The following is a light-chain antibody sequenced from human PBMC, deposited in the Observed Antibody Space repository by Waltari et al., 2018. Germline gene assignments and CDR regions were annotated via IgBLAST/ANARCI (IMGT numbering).Light chain of an antibody. CDR1: QSVLSSSNNMTY. CDR3: QQCYAFPYT. CDR2: WAS. V-gene: IGKV4-1*01. J-gene: IGKJ2*01. Sequence: DIVLTQSPDSLAVSLGPWAPSNCKPSQSVLSSSNNMTYLGWYQQKPGQPPKLLITWASTRESGVPDRFSGSGSGTEFTLTISSLQAEDVVVYFCQQCYAFPYTFGQGTKLEIK.